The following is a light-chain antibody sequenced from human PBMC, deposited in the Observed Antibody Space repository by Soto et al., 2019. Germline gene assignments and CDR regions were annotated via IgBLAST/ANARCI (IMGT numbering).Light chain of an antibody. J-gene: IGLJ1*01. V-gene: IGLV2-14*01. Sequence: QSVLTQPASVSGSPGQWITISCSGTSSDVGANKLVSWYQHHPDKAPKLMITEVSNRPSGVSVRCSGSKSGNTASLTISGLEAEDEADYSCASLSPTNLVFGTGTKLTVL. CDR2: EVS. CDR3: ASLSPTNLV. CDR1: SSDVGANKL.